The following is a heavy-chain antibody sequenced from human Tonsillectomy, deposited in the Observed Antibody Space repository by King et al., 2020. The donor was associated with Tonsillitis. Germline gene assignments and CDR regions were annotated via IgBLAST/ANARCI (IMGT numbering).Heavy chain of an antibody. Sequence: QVQLQESGPRLVKPSQTLSLTCTVSGGSISRGGYYWSWIRQHPRKGLEWIGYISYTGRTYYNPSLQSRITISGDTSKNQFSLKMNSVTAADTAVYYCAGSGATFDYWAQGTLVAVSS. V-gene: IGHV4-31*03. D-gene: IGHD1-26*01. CDR1: GGSISRGGYY. CDR3: AGSGATFDY. J-gene: IGHJ4*02. CDR2: ISYTGRT.